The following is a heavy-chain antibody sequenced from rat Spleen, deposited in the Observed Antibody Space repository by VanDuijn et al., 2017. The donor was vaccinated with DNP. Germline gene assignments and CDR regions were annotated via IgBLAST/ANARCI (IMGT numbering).Heavy chain of an antibody. Sequence: EVQLVESGGGLVQPGRSLKLSCAVSGITFSDHNMAWVRQAPKKSLEWVATISYDGSDTYYRDSVKGRFTISRDNAKSTLYLQMDSLRSEDTATYYCARHRTIMPYYYAMDAWGQGASVTVSS. CDR1: GITFSDHN. V-gene: IGHV5-7*01. D-gene: IGHD1-12*01. CDR3: ARHRTIMPYYYAMDA. J-gene: IGHJ4*01. CDR2: ISYDGSDT.